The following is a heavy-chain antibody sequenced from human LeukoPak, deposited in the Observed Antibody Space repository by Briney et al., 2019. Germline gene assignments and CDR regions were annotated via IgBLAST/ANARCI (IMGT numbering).Heavy chain of an antibody. CDR1: GGSISSSSYY. J-gene: IGHJ2*01. CDR3: ARGYYPPRWYFDL. Sequence: SETLSLTCTVSGGSISSSSYYWGWIRQPPGKGLEWIGSIYYSGSTSYNPSLKSRVTISVDTSKNQFSLKLSSVTAADTAMYYCARGYYPPRWYFDLWGRGTLVTVSS. CDR2: IYYSGST. V-gene: IGHV4-39*01. D-gene: IGHD2-21*01.